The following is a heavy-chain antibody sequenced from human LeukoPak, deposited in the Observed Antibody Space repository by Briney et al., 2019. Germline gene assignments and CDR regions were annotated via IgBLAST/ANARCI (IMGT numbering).Heavy chain of an antibody. Sequence: GSLRLSCAASGFTVSSNYMSWVRQAPGKGLEWVSVIYSGDTTYYADSVKGRFTISRDNSKNTLYLQMNSLRAEDTAVYYCARENHGGNSWVDIWGQGTMVTVSP. CDR2: IYSGDTT. D-gene: IGHD4-23*01. J-gene: IGHJ3*02. CDR3: ARENHGGNSWVDI. V-gene: IGHV3-53*01. CDR1: GFTVSSNY.